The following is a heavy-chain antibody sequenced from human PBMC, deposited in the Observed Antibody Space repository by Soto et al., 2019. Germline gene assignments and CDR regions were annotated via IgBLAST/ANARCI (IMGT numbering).Heavy chain of an antibody. CDR3: ARGYGDYGYFDL. D-gene: IGHD4-17*01. CDR1: GYTFNTYG. Sequence: QIRLVQSGAEVKTPGASVKVSCKASGYTFNTYGITWVRQAPGQGLEWMGWIRANNGYTNYAQKLQGRVTMTTDTSTSTAYMELRSLTSDDTAVYFCARGYGDYGYFDLWGRGTLVTVSS. V-gene: IGHV1-18*01. J-gene: IGHJ2*01. CDR2: IRANNGYT.